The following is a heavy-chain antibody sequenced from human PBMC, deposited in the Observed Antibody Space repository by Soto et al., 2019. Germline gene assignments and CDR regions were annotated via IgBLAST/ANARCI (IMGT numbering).Heavy chain of an antibody. Sequence: SETLSLTCTVSGGYISSSSYYWGWIRQPPGKGLEWIGSIYYSGSTYYNPSLKSRVTISVDTSKNQFSLKLSSVTAADTAVYYCAGVAAHPLGTLDYWGQGTLVTVSS. CDR1: GGYISSSSYY. V-gene: IGHV4-39*01. CDR2: IYYSGST. CDR3: AGVAAHPLGTLDY. J-gene: IGHJ4*02. D-gene: IGHD6-6*01.